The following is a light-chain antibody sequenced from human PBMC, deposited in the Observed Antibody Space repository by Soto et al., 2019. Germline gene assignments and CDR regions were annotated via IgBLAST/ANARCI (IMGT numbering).Light chain of an antibody. CDR3: QQLNSYPPSIT. CDR1: QGISSY. V-gene: IGKV1-9*01. CDR2: AAS. Sequence: DIQLTQSPSFLSASVGDRVTITCRASQGISSYLAWYQQKPGKAPKFLIYAASTLQSGVPSRFSGSGSGTEFTLTISCLQPEDFATYYCQQLNSYPPSITFGQGTRLEIK. J-gene: IGKJ5*01.